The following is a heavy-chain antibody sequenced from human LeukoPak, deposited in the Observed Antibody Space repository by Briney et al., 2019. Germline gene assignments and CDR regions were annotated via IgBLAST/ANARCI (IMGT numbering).Heavy chain of an antibody. CDR1: GYSFNTYW. V-gene: IGHV5-51*01. J-gene: IGHJ6*02. Sequence: GESLKISCKGSGYSFNTYWIGWVRQTPGKGLEWMGIIYPGDSDTRYSPSFQDQVTISADKSISTAYLQWSSLKASDTAMYYCARQVVTADGYYYGMDVWGQGTTVTVSS. CDR3: ARQVVTADGYYYGMDV. CDR2: IYPGDSDT. D-gene: IGHD2-21*02.